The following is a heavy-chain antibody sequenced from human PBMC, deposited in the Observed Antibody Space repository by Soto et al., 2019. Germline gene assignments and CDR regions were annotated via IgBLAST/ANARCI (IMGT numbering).Heavy chain of an antibody. CDR2: ISAYNGNT. D-gene: IGHD2-2*01. Sequence: ASVKVSCKASGYTFTSYGISWVRQAPGQGLEWMGWISAYNGNTNYAQKLQGRVTMTTDTSTSTAYMELRSLRSDDTAVYYCARTAGLIVLGYCSSTSCPHPFDYWGQGTLVTVFS. V-gene: IGHV1-18*01. CDR3: ARTAGLIVLGYCSSTSCPHPFDY. CDR1: GYTFTSYG. J-gene: IGHJ4*02.